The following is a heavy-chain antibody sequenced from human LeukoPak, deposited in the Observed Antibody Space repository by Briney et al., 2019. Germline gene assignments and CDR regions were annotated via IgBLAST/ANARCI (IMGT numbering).Heavy chain of an antibody. Sequence: GGSLRLSCAASGFTFSSYSMNWVRQAPGKGLEWVSSISSSSSYIYYADSVKGRFTISRDNAKNSLYLQMNSLRAEDTAVYYCARGVKGYGSGSYFPDYWGQGTLVTVSS. V-gene: IGHV3-21*01. D-gene: IGHD3-10*01. CDR2: ISSSSSYI. CDR1: GFTFSSYS. J-gene: IGHJ4*02. CDR3: ARGVKGYGSGSYFPDY.